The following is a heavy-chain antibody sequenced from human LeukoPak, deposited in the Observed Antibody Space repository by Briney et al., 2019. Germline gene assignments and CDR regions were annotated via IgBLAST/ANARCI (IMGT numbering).Heavy chain of an antibody. CDR1: GGSISSGDYY. CDR3: ARASPYYDFWSGYYTDSYYYGMDV. Sequence: SQTLSLTCTVPGGSISSGDYYLSWIRQPPGKGLESIGYIYYSGSTYYNPSLKRRVPITVDTSKNQFSLKLSSVPAADTAVYYCARASPYYDFWSGYYTDSYYYGMDVWGQGTTVTVSS. CDR2: IYYSGST. J-gene: IGHJ6*02. D-gene: IGHD3-3*01. V-gene: IGHV4-30-4*01.